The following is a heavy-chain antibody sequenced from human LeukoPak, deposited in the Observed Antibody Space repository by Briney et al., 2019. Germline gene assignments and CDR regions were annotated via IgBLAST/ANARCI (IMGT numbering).Heavy chain of an antibody. D-gene: IGHD6-19*01. CDR1: GYTFTSYS. J-gene: IGHJ4*02. Sequence: ASVKVSCKASGYTFTSYSMHWVRQAPGQGLEWMGVINPSGGNTRYAQSFQGRVTVTRDTSASTAYMELSSLRSEDTAVYYCARDGNGWSDFDYWGQGTLVTVSS. CDR3: ARDGNGWSDFDY. V-gene: IGHV1-46*01. CDR2: INPSGGNT.